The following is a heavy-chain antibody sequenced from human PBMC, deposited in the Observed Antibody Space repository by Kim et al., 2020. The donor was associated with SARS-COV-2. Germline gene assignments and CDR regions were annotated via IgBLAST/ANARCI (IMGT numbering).Heavy chain of an antibody. CDR2: INTNTGNP. V-gene: IGHV7-4-1*02. CDR3: AGGYYDFWSGYYTLGY. J-gene: IGHJ4*02. D-gene: IGHD3-3*01. Sequence: ASVKVSCKASGYTFTSYAMNWVRQAPGQGLEWMGWINTNTGNPTYAQGFTGRFVFPLDTSVSTAYLQISSLKAEDTAVYYCAGGYYDFWSGYYTLGYWGQGTLVTVSS. CDR1: GYTFTSYA.